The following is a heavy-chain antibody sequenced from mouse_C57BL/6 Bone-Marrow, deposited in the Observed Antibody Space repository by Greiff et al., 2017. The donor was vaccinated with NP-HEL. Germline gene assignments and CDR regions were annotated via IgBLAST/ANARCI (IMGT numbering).Heavy chain of an antibody. V-gene: IGHV5-12*01. CDR2: ISNGGGST. CDR3: ASHTYGFAY. J-gene: IGHJ3*01. D-gene: IGHD1-1*01. CDR1: GFTFSDYY. Sequence: DVKLVESGGGLVQPGGSLKLSCAASGFTFSDYYMYWVRQTPEKRLEWVAYISNGGGSTYYPDTVKGRFTISRDNAKNTLYLQMSRLKSEDTAMYYCASHTYGFAYWGQGTLVTVSA.